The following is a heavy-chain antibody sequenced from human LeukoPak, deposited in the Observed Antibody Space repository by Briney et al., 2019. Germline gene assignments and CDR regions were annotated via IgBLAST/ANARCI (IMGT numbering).Heavy chain of an antibody. CDR2: ISGSGGST. CDR3: AKDGLLRYFDWSYYFDY. D-gene: IGHD3-9*01. V-gene: IGHV3-23*01. Sequence: GESLKISCAASGFTFSSYAMSWVRQAPGKGLEWVSAISGSGGSTYYADSVKGRFTISRDNSKNTLYLQMNSLRAEDTAVYYCAKDGLLRYFDWSYYFDYWGQGTLVTVSS. CDR1: GFTFSSYA. J-gene: IGHJ4*02.